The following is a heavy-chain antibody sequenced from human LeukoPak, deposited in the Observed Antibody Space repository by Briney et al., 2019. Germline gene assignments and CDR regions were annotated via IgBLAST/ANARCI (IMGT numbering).Heavy chain of an antibody. J-gene: IGHJ4*02. CDR3: AKMGEVGAYCGGDCEYYFDY. D-gene: IGHD2-21*02. Sequence: GGSLRLSCAASGFTFSSYGMHWVRQAPGKGLEWVAVISYDGSNKYYADSVKGRFTISRDNSKNTLYLQMNSLRAEDTAVYYCAKMGEVGAYCGGDCEYYFDYWGQGTLVTVSS. V-gene: IGHV3-30*18. CDR2: ISYDGSNK. CDR1: GFTFSSYG.